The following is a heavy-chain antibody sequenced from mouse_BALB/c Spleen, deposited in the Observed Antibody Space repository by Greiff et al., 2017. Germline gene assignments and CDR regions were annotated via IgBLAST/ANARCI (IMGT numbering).Heavy chain of an antibody. CDR1: GFTFSSYY. D-gene: IGHD1-1*01. CDR2: INSNGGST. J-gene: IGHJ4*01. CDR3: ARQDYGSSYAMDY. V-gene: IGHV5-6-2*01. Sequence: EVKVVESGGGLVKLGGSLKLSCAASGFTFSSYYMSWVRQTPEKRLELVAAINSNGGSTYYPDTVKGRFTISRDNAKNTLYLQMSSLKSEDTALYYGARQDYGSSYAMDYWGQGTSVTVSS.